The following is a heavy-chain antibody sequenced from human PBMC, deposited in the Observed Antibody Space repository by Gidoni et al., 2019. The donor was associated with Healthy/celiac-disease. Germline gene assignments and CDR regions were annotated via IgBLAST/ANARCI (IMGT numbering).Heavy chain of an antibody. Sequence: QVQLVQSGAAVKKPGSSVKFSCKASGGTFSSYAISWVRQAPGQGLEWMGGIIPIFGTANYAQKFQGRVTITADEYPSTAYMELSSLRSEDTAVYYCAIAYLGDIVVVPAAQTNYYYGMDVWGQGTTVTVSS. CDR1: GGTFSSYA. CDR2: IIPIFGTA. J-gene: IGHJ6*02. V-gene: IGHV1-69*01. D-gene: IGHD2-2*01. CDR3: AIAYLGDIVVVPAAQTNYYYGMDV.